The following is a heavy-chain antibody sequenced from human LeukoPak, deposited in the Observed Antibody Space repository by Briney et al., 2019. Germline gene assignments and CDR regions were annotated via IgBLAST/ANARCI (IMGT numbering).Heavy chain of an antibody. CDR3: TTTYYYGSGSYGTDFDY. V-gene: IGHV3-15*01. Sequence: GGSLRLSCAASGFTFSNAWMSWVRQAPGKGLEWVGRIKSKTDGGTTDYAAPVKGRFTISRDDSKNKLYLQMNSLKTEDTAVYYCTTTYYYGSGSYGTDFDYWGQGTLVTVSS. D-gene: IGHD3-10*01. J-gene: IGHJ4*02. CDR1: GFTFSNAW. CDR2: IKSKTDGGTT.